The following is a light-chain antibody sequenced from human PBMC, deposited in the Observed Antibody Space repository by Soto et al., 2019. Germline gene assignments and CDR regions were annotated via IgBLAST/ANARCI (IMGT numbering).Light chain of an antibody. V-gene: IGLV2-14*01. Sequence: QSALTQPASVSGSPGQSITISCTGTSSDVGGYNYVSWYQQHPGKAPKLMIYDVSNRPSGVSNRFSGSRSGNTASLTISGLQAEDEADYYCSSYTTSSVLRVVFGGGTKLTVL. CDR1: SSDVGGYNY. CDR2: DVS. CDR3: SSYTTSSVLRVV. J-gene: IGLJ2*01.